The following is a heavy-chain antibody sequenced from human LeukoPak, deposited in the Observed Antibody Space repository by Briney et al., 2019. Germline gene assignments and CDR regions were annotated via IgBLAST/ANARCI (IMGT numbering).Heavy chain of an antibody. J-gene: IGHJ3*02. V-gene: IGHV4-39*07. D-gene: IGHD6-19*01. CDR1: GGSISSSSYY. CDR2: IYYSGST. Sequence: SETLSPTCTVSGGSISSSSYYWGWLRQPPGRGLEWIGSIYYSGSTYYNPSLKSRVTISVNTSKTQFSLKLSSVTAADTAVYYCARAPHSSGWYSLTDDAFDIWGQGTMVTVSS. CDR3: ARAPHSSGWYSLTDDAFDI.